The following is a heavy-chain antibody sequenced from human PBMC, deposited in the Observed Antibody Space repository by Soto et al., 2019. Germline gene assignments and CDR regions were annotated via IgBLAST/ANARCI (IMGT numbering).Heavy chain of an antibody. CDR1: GLAFSNYD. CDR2: INGSGAST. V-gene: IGHV3-23*01. Sequence: EVQLLQSGGGLVQPGGPLRLSCAASGLAFSNYDMTWVRQAPGKGLDWVASINGSGASTFYAESVKGRFTISRDNSKNTVYIQMNSLRVEDTAVYYCANRNYYDKRGYTYPYLDFWGQGSLVTVSS. D-gene: IGHD3-22*01. J-gene: IGHJ4*02. CDR3: ANRNYYDKRGYTYPYLDF.